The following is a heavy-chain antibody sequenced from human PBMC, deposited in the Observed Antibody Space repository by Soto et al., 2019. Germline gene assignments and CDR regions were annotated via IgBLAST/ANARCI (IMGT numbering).Heavy chain of an antibody. CDR3: ARDRCTNGVCYAPSDY. J-gene: IGHJ4*02. D-gene: IGHD2-8*01. V-gene: IGHV3-48*01. Sequence: GGSLRLSCAASGFTFSTHSMNWVRQAPGKGLEWISYITSTSVTMYADSVKGRFTISRDNAKNSLYLQMDSLRAEDMAVYYCARDRCTNGVCYAPSDYWGQGTLVTVSS. CDR2: ITSTSVT. CDR1: GFTFSTHS.